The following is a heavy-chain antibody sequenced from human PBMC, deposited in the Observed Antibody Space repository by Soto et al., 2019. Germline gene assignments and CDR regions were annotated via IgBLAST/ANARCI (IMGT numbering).Heavy chain of an antibody. J-gene: IGHJ3*02. D-gene: IGHD1-1*01. CDR1: GGTFSSYT. CDR2: IIPILGIA. V-gene: IGHV1-69*08. Sequence: QVQLVQSGAVVKKPGSSVKVSCKASGGTFSSYTISWVRQAPGQGLEWMGRIIPILGIANYAQKFQGRVTITADKSTSTAYMELSSLRSEDTAVYYCARDRRVHNWNCDAFDIWGQGTMVTVSS. CDR3: ARDRRVHNWNCDAFDI.